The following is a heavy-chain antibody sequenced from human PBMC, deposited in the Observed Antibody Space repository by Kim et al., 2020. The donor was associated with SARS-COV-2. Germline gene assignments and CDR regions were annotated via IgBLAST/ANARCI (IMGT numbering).Heavy chain of an antibody. CDR2: ISSSSSTI. CDR3: ATYYYDSSGPPFDY. D-gene: IGHD3-22*01. J-gene: IGHJ4*02. Sequence: GGSLRLSCAASGFTFSSYSMNWVRQAPGKGLEWVSYISSSSSTIYYADSVKGRFTISRDNAKNSLYLQMNSLRDEDTAVYYCATYYYDSSGPPFDYWGQGTLVTVSS. CDR1: GFTFSSYS. V-gene: IGHV3-48*02.